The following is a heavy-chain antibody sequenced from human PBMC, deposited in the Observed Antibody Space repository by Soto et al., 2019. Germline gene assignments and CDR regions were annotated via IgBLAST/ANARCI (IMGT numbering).Heavy chain of an antibody. V-gene: IGHV3-33*01. D-gene: IGHD2-2*01. CDR3: ARDGEIVVVPAHFDY. J-gene: IGHJ4*02. Sequence: PGGSLRLSCAASGFTFSSYGMHWVRQAPGKGLEWVAVIWYDGSNKYYADSVKGRFTISRDNSKNTLYLQMNSLRAEDTAVYYCARDGEIVVVPAHFDYWGQGTLVTVSS. CDR2: IWYDGSNK. CDR1: GFTFSSYG.